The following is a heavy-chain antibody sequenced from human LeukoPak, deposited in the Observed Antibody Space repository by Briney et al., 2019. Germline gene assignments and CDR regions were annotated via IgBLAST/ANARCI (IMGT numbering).Heavy chain of an antibody. D-gene: IGHD1-1*01. Sequence: PSETLSLTCTVSGASISSFYWSWVRQPPGEGLEWIGYICNGGSTNYNPSLKSRVTISVDTSQSQLSLKVNSVTAADTAVYYCVKLQPNTGQWAFDIWGQGTMVSVSS. CDR1: GASISSFY. J-gene: IGHJ3*02. CDR3: VKLQPNTGQWAFDI. CDR2: ICNGGST. V-gene: IGHV4-59*01.